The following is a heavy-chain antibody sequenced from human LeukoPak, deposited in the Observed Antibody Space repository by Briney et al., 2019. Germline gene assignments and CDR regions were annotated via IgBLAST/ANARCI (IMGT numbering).Heavy chain of an antibody. CDR3: ARDSGYSHGTFDY. Sequence: RPGGSLRLSCAASGFTFSDYYMSWIRQAPGKGLEWVSYISSSSSYTNYADSVKGRFTISRDNAKNSLYLQMNSLRAEDTAVYYCARDSGYSHGTFDYWGQGTLVTVSS. V-gene: IGHV3-11*06. J-gene: IGHJ4*02. CDR2: ISSSSSYT. D-gene: IGHD5-18*01. CDR1: GFTFSDYY.